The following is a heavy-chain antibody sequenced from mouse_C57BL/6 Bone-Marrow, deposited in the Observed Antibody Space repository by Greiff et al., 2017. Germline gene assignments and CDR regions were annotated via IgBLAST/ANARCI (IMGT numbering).Heavy chain of an antibody. V-gene: IGHV1-64*01. Sequence: VQLQQPGAELVKPGASVKLSCKASGYTFTSYWMHWVKQRPGQGLEWIGMIHPNSGSTNYNEKFKSKATLTVDKSSSTAYMQLSSLTSEDSAVXYCARVHYYGSPFYYAMDYWGQGTSVTVSS. CDR1: GYTFTSYW. D-gene: IGHD1-1*01. J-gene: IGHJ4*01. CDR3: ARVHYYGSPFYYAMDY. CDR2: IHPNSGST.